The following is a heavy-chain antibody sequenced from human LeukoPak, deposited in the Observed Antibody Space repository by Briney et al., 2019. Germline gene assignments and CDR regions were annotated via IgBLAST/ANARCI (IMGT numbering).Heavy chain of an antibody. J-gene: IGHJ4*02. CDR3: ARDSRSLRGYSYGVFDY. CDR1: GYTFTSYG. CDR2: ISAYNGNT. V-gene: IGHV1-18*01. Sequence: GASVKVSCKASGYTFTSYGISWVRQAPGLGLEWMGWISAYNGNTNYTQRLQGRVTMTRETSTSTAYMELRSLRSDDTAVYYCARDSRSLRGYSYGVFDYWGQGTLVTVSS. D-gene: IGHD5-18*01.